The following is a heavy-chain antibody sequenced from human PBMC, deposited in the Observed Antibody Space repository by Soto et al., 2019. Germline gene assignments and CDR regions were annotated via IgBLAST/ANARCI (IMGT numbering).Heavy chain of an antibody. CDR1: GGSISSYY. J-gene: IGHJ6*03. CDR3: ASFLWFGESYMDV. Sequence: PPETLSLTCTVSGGSISSYYWSWIRQPPGKGLEWIGYIYYSGSTNYNPSLKSRVTISVDTSKNHFSLKRSSVTAADTSVFYCASFLWFGESYMDVWGKGTTVTVSS. CDR2: IYYSGST. D-gene: IGHD3-10*01. V-gene: IGHV4-59*08.